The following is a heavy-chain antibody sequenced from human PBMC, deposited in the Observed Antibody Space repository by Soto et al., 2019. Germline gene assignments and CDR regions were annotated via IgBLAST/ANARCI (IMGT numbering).Heavy chain of an antibody. Sequence: GGSLRLSCAASGFTFSTYAMSWVRQAPGKGLEWVSVIGEGGFSTQYAASVKGRFTISRDNSKNMLYLQMNSLGSDDTAVYYCARDSITRVSSDVPGMDVWGQGTTVTVSS. J-gene: IGHJ6*02. CDR1: GFTFSTYA. CDR2: IGEGGFST. CDR3: ARDSITRVSSDVPGMDV. V-gene: IGHV3-23*01. D-gene: IGHD3-16*01.